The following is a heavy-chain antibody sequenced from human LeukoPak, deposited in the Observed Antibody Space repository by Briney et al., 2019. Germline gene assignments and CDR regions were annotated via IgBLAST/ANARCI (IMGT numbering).Heavy chain of an antibody. CDR3: AREVAYYYGSGSFHHYGMDV. D-gene: IGHD3-10*01. CDR2: ISSSSSYI. J-gene: IGHJ6*04. Sequence: GGSLRLSCAASGFTFSSYSMNWVRQALGKGLEWVSPISSSSSYIYYADSVKGRFTISRDNAKNSLYLQMNSLRAEDTAVYYCAREVAYYYGSGSFHHYGMDVWGKGTTVTVSS. V-gene: IGHV3-21*01. CDR1: GFTFSSYS.